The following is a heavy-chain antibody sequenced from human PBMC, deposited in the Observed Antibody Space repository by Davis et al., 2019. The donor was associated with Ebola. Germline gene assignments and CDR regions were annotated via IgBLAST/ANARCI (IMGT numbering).Heavy chain of an antibody. CDR3: ARDIGIAVAGTLFDY. V-gene: IGHV3-21*01. CDR2: ISSSSSYI. D-gene: IGHD6-19*01. J-gene: IGHJ4*02. Sequence: PGGSLRLSCAASGFTFSSYSMNWVRQAPGKGLEWVSSISSSSSYIYYADSVKGRFTISRDNAKNSLYLQMNSLRAEDTAVYYCARDIGIAVAGTLFDYWGQGTLVTVSS. CDR1: GFTFSSYS.